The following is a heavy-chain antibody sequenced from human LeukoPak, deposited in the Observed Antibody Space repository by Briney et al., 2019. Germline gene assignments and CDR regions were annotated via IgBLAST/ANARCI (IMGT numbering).Heavy chain of an antibody. CDR3: ARHLSFGRYYYYYMDV. D-gene: IGHD3-16*01. CDR1: GGSTSSSSYY. J-gene: IGHJ6*03. Sequence: SETLSLTCTVSGGSTSSSSYYWGWIRQPPGKGLEWIGSIYYSGSTYYNPSLKSRVTISVDTSKNQFSLKQSSVTAADTAVYYCARHLSFGRYYYYYMDVWGKGTTVTVSS. CDR2: IYYSGST. V-gene: IGHV4-39*01.